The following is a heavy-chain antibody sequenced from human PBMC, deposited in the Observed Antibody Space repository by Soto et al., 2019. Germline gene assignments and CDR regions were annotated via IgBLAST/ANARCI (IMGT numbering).Heavy chain of an antibody. J-gene: IGHJ3*02. CDR2: ISYDGTNT. D-gene: IGHD7-27*01. CDR3: ARQLGMGAFDI. CDR1: GFTLSNYG. Sequence: QVRLVESGRGVVQPGRFLRLTCVASGFTLSNYGMHWVRQAPGKGLEWVAVISYDGTNTYYADSVKGRFTISRDKSRNTLYLQMNSLRSEDTAVYYCARQLGMGAFDIWGQGTMVTVSS. V-gene: IGHV3-30*03.